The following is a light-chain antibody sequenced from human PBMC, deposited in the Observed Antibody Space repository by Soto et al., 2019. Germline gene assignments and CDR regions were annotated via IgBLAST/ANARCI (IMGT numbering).Light chain of an antibody. J-gene: IGLJ1*01. CDR1: STDVGGYNF. Sequence: QSALTQPASVSWSPGQSITIACTGTSTDVGGYNFVSWYQQHPMKAPRLIIYEVTKRPSGVSARFSGSKSANTASLTISGLQAEDEADYYCSSYTSTNTYVFGTGTKVTVL. V-gene: IGLV2-14*01. CDR2: EVT. CDR3: SSYTSTNTYV.